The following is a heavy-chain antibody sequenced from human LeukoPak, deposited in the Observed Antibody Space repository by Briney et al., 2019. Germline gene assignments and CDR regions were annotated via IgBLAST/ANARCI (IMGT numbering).Heavy chain of an antibody. Sequence: SQTLSLTCAISGDSVSSNSAAWNWIRQSPSRGLEWLGRTYYRSKWYNDYAVSVKSRITINPDTSKNQFSLQLNSVTPEDTAVYYCARGKTGDLSYYYYYMDVWGKGTTVTVSS. CDR2: TYYRSKWYN. D-gene: IGHD7-27*01. CDR3: ARGKTGDLSYYYYYMDV. J-gene: IGHJ6*03. CDR1: GDSVSSNSAA. V-gene: IGHV6-1*01.